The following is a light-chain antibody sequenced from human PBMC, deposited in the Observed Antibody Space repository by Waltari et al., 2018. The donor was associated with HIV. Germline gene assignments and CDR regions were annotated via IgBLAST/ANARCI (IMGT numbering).Light chain of an antibody. CDR1: SSDMGNYIY. Sequence: QSALTHPASVSGSPRQSITISSTGTSSDMGNYIYFSWYQHYPGKAPKLLIYNVSNRPSGVSNRFSGSKSDNTASLTISGLQAEDEADYYCNSYINNITLVFGTGTKVTVL. V-gene: IGLV2-14*01. CDR3: NSYINNITLV. J-gene: IGLJ1*01. CDR2: NVS.